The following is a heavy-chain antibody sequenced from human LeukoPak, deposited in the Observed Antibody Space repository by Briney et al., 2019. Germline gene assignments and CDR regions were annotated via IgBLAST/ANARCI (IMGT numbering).Heavy chain of an antibody. CDR3: ARDHPQKYSSPQGAFDI. D-gene: IGHD6-6*01. Sequence: SETLSLTCTVSGGSISSGGYYWSWIRQPPGKGLEWIGYIYHSGSTYYNPSLKSRVTISVDRSKNQFSLKLSSVTAADTAVYYCARDHPQKYSSPQGAFDIWGQGTMVTVSS. CDR2: IYHSGST. J-gene: IGHJ3*02. CDR1: GGSISSGGYY. V-gene: IGHV4-30-2*01.